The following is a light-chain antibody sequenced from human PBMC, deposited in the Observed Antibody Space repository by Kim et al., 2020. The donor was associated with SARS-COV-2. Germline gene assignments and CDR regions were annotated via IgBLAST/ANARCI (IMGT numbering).Light chain of an antibody. CDR1: QSVSSSY. Sequence: LSPGERATLSCRDSQSVSSSYLAWYQQKPGQAPRLLIYGASSRATGIPDRFSGSGSGTDFTLTISRLEPEDFAVYYCQQYGSSPTFGQGTKVDIK. J-gene: IGKJ1*01. V-gene: IGKV3-20*01. CDR2: GAS. CDR3: QQYGSSPT.